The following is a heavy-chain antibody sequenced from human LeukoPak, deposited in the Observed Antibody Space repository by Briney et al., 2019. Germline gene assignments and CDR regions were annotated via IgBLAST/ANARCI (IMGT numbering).Heavy chain of an antibody. CDR2: IYLGDSDT. D-gene: IGHD2-8*01. J-gene: IGHJ4*02. CDR3: ASSRPDTYTNSWSPDY. V-gene: IGHV5-51*01. Sequence: HGESLKISCKGSGYRSTTYWIGWVRQMPGKGLEWMGIIYLGDSDTRYSPSFQGQVTISADKSITTAYLQWSSLKASDTAMYYCASSRPDTYTNSWSPDYWGQGTLVTVSS. CDR1: GYRSTTYW.